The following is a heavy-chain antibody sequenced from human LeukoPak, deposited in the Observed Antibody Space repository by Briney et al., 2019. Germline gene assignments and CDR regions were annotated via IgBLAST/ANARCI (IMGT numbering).Heavy chain of an antibody. J-gene: IGHJ4*02. CDR3: AREYSYGKLYYFDY. V-gene: IGHV4-59*01. CDR2: IYYSGST. D-gene: IGHD5-18*01. Sequence: SETLSLTCTVSGGSISSYYWSWIRQPPGKGLEWIGYIYYSGSTNYNPSLKSRVTISVDTSKNQFSLKLSSVTAADTAVYYCAREYSYGKLYYFDYWGQGTLVTVSS. CDR1: GGSISSYY.